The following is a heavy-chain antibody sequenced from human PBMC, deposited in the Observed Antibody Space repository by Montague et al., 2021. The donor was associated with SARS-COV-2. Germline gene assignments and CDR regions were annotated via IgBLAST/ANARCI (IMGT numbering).Heavy chain of an antibody. D-gene: IGHD6-25*01. Sequence: TLSLTCTVSGGSISSGSYYWSWIRQPAGKGLEWIGRISISGSTHYNPSLKSRVTISVDTSKNQFSLKLSSVTAADTAVYYCARDIAAAGLFDYWGQGTLVTVSA. V-gene: IGHV4-61*02. CDR2: ISISGST. CDR1: GGSISSGSYY. J-gene: IGHJ4*02. CDR3: ARDIAAAGLFDY.